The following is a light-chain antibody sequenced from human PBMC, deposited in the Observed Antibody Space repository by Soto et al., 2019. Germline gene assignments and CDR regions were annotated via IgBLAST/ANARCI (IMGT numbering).Light chain of an antibody. CDR1: NIGSKI. CDR2: RDS. Sequence: SYELTQPLSVSVALGQTAKITCGGNNIGSKIVQWYQQKPGQAPVLVIYRDSTRPSGIPERFSGSNSGNTATLTISRAQAGDEADSYCQVWDSSTANYVFGTGTKLTVL. CDR3: QVWDSSTANYV. J-gene: IGLJ1*01. V-gene: IGLV3-9*01.